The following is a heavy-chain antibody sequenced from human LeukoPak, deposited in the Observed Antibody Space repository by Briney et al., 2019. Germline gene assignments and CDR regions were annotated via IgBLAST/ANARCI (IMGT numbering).Heavy chain of an antibody. J-gene: IGHJ4*02. CDR1: GIPFSDYY. V-gene: IGHV3-11*03. CDR2: ISSSSSYT. CDR3: AAGTAADF. Sequence: GGSLRLSCVVSGIPFSDYYMNWIRQAPGKGLEWISYISSSSSYTDYADSVKGRFTISRDNAKSALYLQLNSLRLEDTAVYYCAAGTAADFWGQGTLVTVSS. D-gene: IGHD6-13*01.